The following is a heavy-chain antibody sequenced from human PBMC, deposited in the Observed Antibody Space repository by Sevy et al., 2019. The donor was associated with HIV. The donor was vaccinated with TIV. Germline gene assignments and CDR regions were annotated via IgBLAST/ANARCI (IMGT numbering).Heavy chain of an antibody. CDR2: IKQDGSEK. Sequence: GGSLRLSCAASGFTFSSYWMSWVRQAPGKGLEWVANIKQDGSEKYYVDSVKGRFTISRDNAKNSLYLQMNSLRAEDNAVYYCARDRVYYYGSGSYTYYFDYWGQGTLVTVSS. J-gene: IGHJ4*02. CDR1: GFTFSSYW. D-gene: IGHD3-10*01. CDR3: ARDRVYYYGSGSYTYYFDY. V-gene: IGHV3-7*01.